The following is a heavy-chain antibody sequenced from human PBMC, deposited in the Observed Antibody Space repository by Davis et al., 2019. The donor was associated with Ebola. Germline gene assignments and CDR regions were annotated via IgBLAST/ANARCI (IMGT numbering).Heavy chain of an antibody. V-gene: IGHV1-69*13. J-gene: IGHJ6*02. CDR3: ARGGVDRDYYYGMDV. D-gene: IGHD2-8*02. CDR1: GYTFTNYD. Sequence: AASVKVSCKASGYTFTNYDINWVRQAPGQGLEWMGGIIPIFGTANYAQKFQGRVTITADESTSTAYMELSSLRSEDTAVYYCARGGVDRDYYYGMDVWGQGTTVTVSS. CDR2: IIPIFGTA.